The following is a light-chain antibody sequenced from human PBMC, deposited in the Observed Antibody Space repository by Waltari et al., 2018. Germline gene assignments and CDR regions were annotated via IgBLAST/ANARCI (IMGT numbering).Light chain of an antibody. J-gene: IGKJ5*01. V-gene: IGKV3-15*01. CDR2: GAS. CDR3: QQYNNWRPIT. CDR1: QSVSGN. Sequence: EIVMTQSPATLSVFPGERATLSCRASQSVSGNLAWYQQKPGQAPRLLIYGASTRATGIPARCSGSGSGTEFTLTISSLQSEDFAGYYCQQYNNWRPITFGQGTRLGIK.